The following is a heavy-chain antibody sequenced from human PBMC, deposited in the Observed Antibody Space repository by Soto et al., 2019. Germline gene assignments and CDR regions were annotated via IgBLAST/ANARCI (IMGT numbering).Heavy chain of an antibody. CDR1: GDSISVGYY. J-gene: IGHJ6*02. Sequence: QVQLQESGPGLVKPSQTLSLTCTVSGDSISVGYYWSWIRHHPGKGLGWIGYVSPSGTTYYNPSLKSGVSISTDTSKNQFSLEVSSVTAADTAVYYCARDRGSYGMDVWGQGTTVTVSS. CDR3: ARDRGSYGMDV. CDR2: VSPSGTT. V-gene: IGHV4-31*03.